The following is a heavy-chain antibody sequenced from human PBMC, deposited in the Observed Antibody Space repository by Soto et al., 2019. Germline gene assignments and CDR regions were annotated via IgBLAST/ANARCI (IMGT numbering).Heavy chain of an antibody. D-gene: IGHD3-10*01. J-gene: IGHJ3*02. CDR2: ISGSGGST. CDR3: AKVRGSRGAFDI. CDR1: GFTFSSYA. Sequence: EVQLLESGGGLVQPGGSLRLSCAASGFTFSSYAMSWVRQAPGKGLEWVSAISGSGGSTYYADSVKGRFTISRDNSKNTLYLQMNSLSAEDTAVYYCAKVRGSRGAFDIWGQGTMVTVSS. V-gene: IGHV3-23*01.